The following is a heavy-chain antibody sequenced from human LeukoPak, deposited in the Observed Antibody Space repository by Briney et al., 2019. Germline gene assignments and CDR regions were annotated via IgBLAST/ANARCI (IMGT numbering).Heavy chain of an antibody. CDR3: ARGGANFDY. D-gene: IGHD1-26*01. J-gene: IGHJ4*02. Sequence: SETLSLTCTVSGYSISSGYYWGWIRQPPGKGLEWIGSIYTSGSTNYNPSLKSRVTMSVDTSKNQFSLKLSSVTAADTAVYYCARGGANFDYWGQGTLVTVSS. V-gene: IGHV4-38-2*02. CDR1: GYSISSGYY. CDR2: IYTSGST.